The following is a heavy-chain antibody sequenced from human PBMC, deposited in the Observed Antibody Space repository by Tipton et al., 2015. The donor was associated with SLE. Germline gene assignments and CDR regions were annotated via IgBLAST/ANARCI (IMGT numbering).Heavy chain of an antibody. CDR1: GFTFSSYA. Sequence: SLRLSCAASGFTFSSYAMSWVRQAPGKGLEWVSLVYSGGSTYYADSVKGRFTISRDNSKNTLYLHMNNLRAEDTALYFCARAYNYDDIGNFDIWGQGTMVTVSS. CDR2: VYSGGST. J-gene: IGHJ3*02. D-gene: IGHD3-16*01. V-gene: IGHV3-23*01. CDR3: ARAYNYDDIGNFDI.